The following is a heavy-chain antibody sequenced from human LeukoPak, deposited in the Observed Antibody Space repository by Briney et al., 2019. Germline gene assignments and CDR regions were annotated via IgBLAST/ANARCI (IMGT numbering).Heavy chain of an antibody. CDR3: AKAHYDSSGYYYCSFDY. V-gene: IGHV3-23*01. Sequence: GGSLRLSCAASGFTFSSYAMSWVRQAPGKGLEWVSAISGSGGSTYYADSVKGRFTISRDNSKNTLYLQMNSLRAEGTAVYYCAKAHYDSSGYYYCSFDYWGQGTLVTVSS. CDR1: GFTFSSYA. CDR2: ISGSGGST. J-gene: IGHJ4*02. D-gene: IGHD3-22*01.